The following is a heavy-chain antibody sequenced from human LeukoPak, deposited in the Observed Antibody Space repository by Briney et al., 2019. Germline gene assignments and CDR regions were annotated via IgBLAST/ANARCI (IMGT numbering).Heavy chain of an antibody. J-gene: IGHJ3*02. D-gene: IGHD6-13*01. CDR3: AKLGAAAGKYGTAFAI. CDR2: MNPNSGNT. CDR1: GYTFTSYD. V-gene: IGHV1-8*03. Sequence: ASVKVSCKASGYTFTSYDINWVRQATGQGLEWMGWMNPNSGNTGYAQKFQGRVTITRNTSISTAYMALSSLTSEDTAVYYCAKLGAAAGKYGTAFAIWGQGTMVTVSS.